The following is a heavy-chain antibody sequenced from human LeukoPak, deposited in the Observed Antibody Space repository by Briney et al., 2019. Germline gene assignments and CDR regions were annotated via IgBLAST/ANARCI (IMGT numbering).Heavy chain of an antibody. Sequence: GGSLTLSCAASGFTFSSYSMNWVRQAPGKGLEWVSSISSSSSYIYYADSVKGRFTISRDNAKNSLYLQMNSLRAEDTAVDYCAREYSTYFDPWGQGTLVTVSS. CDR2: ISSSSSYI. J-gene: IGHJ5*02. D-gene: IGHD6-13*01. CDR1: GFTFSSYS. CDR3: AREYSTYFDP. V-gene: IGHV3-21*01.